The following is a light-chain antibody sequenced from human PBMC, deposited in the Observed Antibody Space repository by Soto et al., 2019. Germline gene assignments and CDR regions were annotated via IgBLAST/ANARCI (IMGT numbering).Light chain of an antibody. CDR3: CSYAGNSYV. J-gene: IGLJ1*01. CDR2: DVS. V-gene: IGLV2-11*01. CDR1: SSDVGGYNY. Sequence: QSVLTQPRSVSGSPGQSVSISCTRTSSDVGGYNYVSWYQQHPGEAPKLMIYDVSKRPSGVPDRFSGSKSGNTASLTISGLQAEDEADYYCCSYAGNSYVFGTGTKVTVL.